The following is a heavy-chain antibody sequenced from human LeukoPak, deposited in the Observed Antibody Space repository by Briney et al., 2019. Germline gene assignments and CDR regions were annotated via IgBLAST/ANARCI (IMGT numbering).Heavy chain of an antibody. J-gene: IGHJ2*01. Sequence: SQTLSLTCTVSGGSISSGGYYWSWIRQHPGKGLEWIGYIYYSGSTYYNPSLKSRVTISINTSKNQFSLQLSSVTAADTAVYYCARANPPHTCDLWGRGTLVTVSS. CDR3: ARANPPHTCDL. D-gene: IGHD2-8*01. V-gene: IGHV4-31*03. CDR1: GGSISSGGYY. CDR2: IYYSGST.